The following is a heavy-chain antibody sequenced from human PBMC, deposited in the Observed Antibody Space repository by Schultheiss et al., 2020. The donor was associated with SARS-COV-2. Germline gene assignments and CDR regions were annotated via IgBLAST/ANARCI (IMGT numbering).Heavy chain of an antibody. CDR2: MYYTDNT. J-gene: IGHJ1*01. V-gene: IGHV4-39*01. Sequence: SETLSLTCTVSGGSISGNYWGWIRQSPGKGLEWIGSMYYTDNTYYNPPLKSRVTISADTSKNQFSLRLSSVTATDTAVYYCVSSSDIVVAVASTWGQGTLVTVSS. CDR1: GGSISGNY. D-gene: IGHD2-15*01. CDR3: VSSSDIVVAVAST.